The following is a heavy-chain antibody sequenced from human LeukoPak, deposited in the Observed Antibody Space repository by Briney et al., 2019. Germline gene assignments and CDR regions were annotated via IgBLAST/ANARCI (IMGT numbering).Heavy chain of an antibody. CDR1: GYTFTSYY. D-gene: IGHD2-8*01. J-gene: IGHJ6*02. Sequence: ASVKVSCKASGYTFTSYYMHWVRQAPGQGLEWMGIINPSGGSTSYAQKFQGRVTMTRDTSTSTVYMELSSLRSEDTAVYYCARGVVLMVYAIGASGVDYYGMDVWGQGTTVTVSS. CDR2: INPSGGST. CDR3: ARGVVLMVYAIGASGVDYYGMDV. V-gene: IGHV1-46*01.